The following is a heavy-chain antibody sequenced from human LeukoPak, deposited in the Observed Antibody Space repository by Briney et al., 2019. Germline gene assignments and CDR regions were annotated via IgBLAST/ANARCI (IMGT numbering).Heavy chain of an antibody. CDR3: ARMTSGAFDM. CDR1: SGSFNGYY. CDR2: INDSGST. J-gene: IGHJ3*02. Sequence: SETLSLTRAVYSGSFNGYYWSWIRQPLGKGLEWIGEINDSGSTNYNPSLKSRVTMSVDTSKNQFPLKLSSVTAADPAVYYWARMTSGAFDMWGQGTMVTVSS. V-gene: IGHV4-34*01.